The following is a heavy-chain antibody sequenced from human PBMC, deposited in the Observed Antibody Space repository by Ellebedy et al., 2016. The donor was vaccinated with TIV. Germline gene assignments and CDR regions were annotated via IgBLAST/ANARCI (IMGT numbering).Heavy chain of an antibody. CDR2: MNQDGSEK. Sequence: PGGSLRLSCAASGFTFSSYAMSWVSQAPGKGLEWVANMNQDGSEKYYVESVEGRFVISRDNANSSLSLRINNPRAEDTAVYYCARTRTTDWSFDLWGRGTLVTVSS. D-gene: IGHD1/OR15-1a*01. J-gene: IGHJ2*01. CDR1: GFTFSSYA. CDR3: ARTRTTDWSFDL. V-gene: IGHV3-7*03.